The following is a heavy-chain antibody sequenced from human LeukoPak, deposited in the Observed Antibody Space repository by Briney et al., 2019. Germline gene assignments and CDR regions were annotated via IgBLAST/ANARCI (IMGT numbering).Heavy chain of an antibody. CDR1: GGTFSSYG. CDR3: ARGGNNLYYYDASNWFDP. V-gene: IGHV1-69*13. Sequence: ASVKVSCKASGGTFSSYGISWVRQAPGQGLEWMGGIIPIFGTPNYAQKFQGRVTITADESTSTAYMELSSLRSEDTAVYYCARGGNNLYYYDASNWFDPWGQGTLVTVSS. CDR2: IIPIFGTP. J-gene: IGHJ5*02. D-gene: IGHD3-22*01.